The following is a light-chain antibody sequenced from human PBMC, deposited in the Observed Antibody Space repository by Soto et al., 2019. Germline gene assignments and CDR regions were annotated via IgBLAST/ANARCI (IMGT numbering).Light chain of an antibody. J-gene: IGLJ2*01. CDR2: GDN. CDR3: AVWDDSLSGPV. CDR1: ISNIGNNY. V-gene: IGLV1-47*02. Sequence: QSVLTQPPSVSAAPGQTVTLSCSGSISNIGNNYVSWFQQFPGTGPKLLIYGDNQRPSGVPDRFSGSKSGTSASLAISGLRSEDEAVYYCAVWDDSLSGPVFGGGTKLTVL.